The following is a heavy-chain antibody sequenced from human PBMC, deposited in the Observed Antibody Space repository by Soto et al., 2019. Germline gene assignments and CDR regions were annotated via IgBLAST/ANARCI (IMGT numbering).Heavy chain of an antibody. Sequence: EVQLLESGGGLVQPGGSLRLSCAASGFTFSSYAMSWVRQAPGKGLEWVASITGSAGSTYYADSVKGRFTISRDNSNNTLYLQMNSLGADDTAVYYWAKDRNRWRRVDLGYWGQGTLVTVSS. J-gene: IGHJ4*02. D-gene: IGHD5-12*01. V-gene: IGHV3-23*01. CDR2: ITGSAGST. CDR1: GFTFSSYA. CDR3: AKDRNRWRRVDLGY.